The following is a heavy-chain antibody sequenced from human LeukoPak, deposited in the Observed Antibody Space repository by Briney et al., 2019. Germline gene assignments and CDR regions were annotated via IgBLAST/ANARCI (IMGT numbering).Heavy chain of an antibody. V-gene: IGHV3-7*03. J-gene: IGHJ4*02. CDR3: ARDNPPDY. CDR1: GFTFSSSW. CDR2: VKQDGSEK. Sequence: GGSLRLSCVASGFTFSSSWISWVRQAPGKGLEWVANVKQDGSEKSYVESVRGRFTISRDNAKNSLYLQLNSLRAEDTALYYCARDNPPDYWGQGTLVTVSS.